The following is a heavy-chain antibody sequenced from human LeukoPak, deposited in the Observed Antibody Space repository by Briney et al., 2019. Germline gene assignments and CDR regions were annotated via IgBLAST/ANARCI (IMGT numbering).Heavy chain of an antibody. CDR1: GGSISNTNW. D-gene: IGHD6-19*01. J-gene: IGHJ6*02. CDR3: ASGGGYSSGWYEVYYYYGMDV. Sequence: PSETLSLTCGVSGGSISNTNWWSWVRQPPGQGLEWIGEISLTGLTHYNPSLESRVTISVDTSKDQFSLKLSSVTAADTAGYYCASGGGYSSGWYEVYYYYGMDVWGQGTTVTVSS. V-gene: IGHV4-4*02. CDR2: ISLTGLT.